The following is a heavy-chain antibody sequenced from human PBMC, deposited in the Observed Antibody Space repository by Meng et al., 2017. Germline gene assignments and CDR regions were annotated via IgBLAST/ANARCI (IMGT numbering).Heavy chain of an antibody. CDR1: GGSFSGYY. CDR3: ARGPSEIVGAAAGAFNFDY. J-gene: IGHJ4*02. Sequence: GSLRLSCAVYGGSFSGYYWSWIRQPPGKGLEWIGEINHSGSTNYNPSLKSRVTISVDTSKNQFSLKLSSVTAADTAVYYCARGPSEIVGAAAGAFNFDYWDQGTLVTVS. CDR2: INHSGST. D-gene: IGHD1-26*01. V-gene: IGHV4-34*01.